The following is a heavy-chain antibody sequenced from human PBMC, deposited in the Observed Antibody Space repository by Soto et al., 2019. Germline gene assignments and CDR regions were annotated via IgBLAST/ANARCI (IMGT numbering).Heavy chain of an antibody. CDR1: GFTFSSQA. D-gene: IGHD3-16*02. Sequence: GGSLRLSCAASGFTFSSQAMSWVRQAPGKGLEWVSAISGSGDRKFYADSVKGRFTISRDNSKNTLYLQMNSLRAEDTAVYYCAVRGYLGELSLLWGQGTMVTVSS. V-gene: IGHV3-23*01. J-gene: IGHJ3*01. CDR2: ISGSGDRK. CDR3: AVRGYLGELSLL.